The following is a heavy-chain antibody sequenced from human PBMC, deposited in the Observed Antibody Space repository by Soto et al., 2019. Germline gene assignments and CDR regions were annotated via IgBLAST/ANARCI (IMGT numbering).Heavy chain of an antibody. CDR3: ARGVSVIGQLWLLYDY. V-gene: IGHV3-64*01. CDR2: ISSNGGST. CDR1: GFTFSSYA. Sequence: GGSLRLSCAASGFTFSSYAMHWVRQAPGKGLEYVSAISSNGGSTYYANSVKRRFTISRDNSKNTLYLQMGSLRAEDMAVYYCARGVSVIGQLWLLYDYWGQGTLVTVSS. J-gene: IGHJ4*02. D-gene: IGHD5-18*01.